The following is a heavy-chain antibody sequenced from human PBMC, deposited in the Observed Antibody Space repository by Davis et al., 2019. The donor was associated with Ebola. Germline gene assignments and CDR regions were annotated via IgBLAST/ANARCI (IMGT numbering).Heavy chain of an antibody. V-gene: IGHV1-3*01. CDR1: GYIFNNHP. CDR3: GRDKALPWLHYYGMDV. Sequence: ASVKVSCKASGYIFNNHPIHWVRQAPGQRPEWMGWINAGDGDTKVSHNFQGRVTFSRDTSASVVYMELSSLRYEDTGLYFCGRDKALPWLHYYGMDVWGQGTTVTVSS. J-gene: IGHJ6*02. D-gene: IGHD5-24*01. CDR2: INAGDGDT.